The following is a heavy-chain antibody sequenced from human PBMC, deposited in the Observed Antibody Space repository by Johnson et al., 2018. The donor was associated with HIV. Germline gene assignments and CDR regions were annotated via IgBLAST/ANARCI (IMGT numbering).Heavy chain of an antibody. D-gene: IGHD4-17*01. J-gene: IGHJ3*01. CDR3: ARDPLTLTTTLDAFDL. CDR2: ISSSGSTI. V-gene: IGHV3-11*01. CDR1: GFTFSDYY. Sequence: QVQLVESGGGWVKPGGSLRLSCAASGFTFSDYYMSWIRQAPGKGLEWVSYISSSGSTIYYADSVKGRFTISKDNAKNSLYLQMNSLRAEDTAVYYCARDPLTLTTTLDAFDLWGQGTMVTVSS.